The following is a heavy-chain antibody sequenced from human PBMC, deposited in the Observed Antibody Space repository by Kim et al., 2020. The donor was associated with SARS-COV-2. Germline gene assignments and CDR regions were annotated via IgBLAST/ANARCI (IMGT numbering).Heavy chain of an antibody. CDR1: GYTFTSYD. CDR3: ALSMVRGVILHYYYYGMDV. V-gene: IGHV1-8*01. CDR2: MNPNSGNT. D-gene: IGHD3-10*01. J-gene: IGHJ6*02. Sequence: ASVKVSCKASGYTFTSYDINWVRQATGQGLEWMGWMNPNSGNTGYAQKFQARVTMTRNTSISTAYMELSSLRSEDTAVYYCALSMVRGVILHYYYYGMDVWGQGTTVTDSS.